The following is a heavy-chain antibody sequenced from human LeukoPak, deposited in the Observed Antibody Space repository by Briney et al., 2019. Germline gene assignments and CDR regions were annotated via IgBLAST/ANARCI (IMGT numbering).Heavy chain of an antibody. J-gene: IGHJ4*02. Sequence: PGGSLRLSCAASGFTFSSYWMHWVRQAPGKGLVWVSRINSDGSSTSYADSVKGRFTISRGNAKNTLYLQMNSLRAEDTAVYYCARVLQNEYYDFRSGYYGGIYYFDYWGQGTLVTVSS. CDR3: ARVLQNEYYDFRSGYYGGIYYFDY. CDR1: GFTFSSYW. D-gene: IGHD3-3*01. CDR2: INSDGSST. V-gene: IGHV3-74*01.